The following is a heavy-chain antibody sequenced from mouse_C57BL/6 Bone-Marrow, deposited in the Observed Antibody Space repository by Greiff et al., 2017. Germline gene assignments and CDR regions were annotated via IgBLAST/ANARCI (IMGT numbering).Heavy chain of an antibody. Sequence: VQVVESGAELARPGASVKLSCKASGYTFTSYGISWVKQRTGQGLEWIGEIYPRSGNTYYNEKFKGKATLTADKSSSTAYMELRSLTSEDSAVYFCARLDDGYYYFNYWGQGTTLTVSS. CDR1: GYTFTSYG. V-gene: IGHV1-81*01. D-gene: IGHD2-3*01. CDR3: ARLDDGYYYFNY. J-gene: IGHJ2*01. CDR2: IYPRSGNT.